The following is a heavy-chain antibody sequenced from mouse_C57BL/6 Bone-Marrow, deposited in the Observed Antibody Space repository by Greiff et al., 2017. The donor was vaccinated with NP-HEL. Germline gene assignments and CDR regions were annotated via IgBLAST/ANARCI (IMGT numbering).Heavy chain of an antibody. CDR2: ISDGGSYT. J-gene: IGHJ3*01. CDR1: GFTFSSYA. V-gene: IGHV5-4*03. CDR3: ARHGYPAWFAY. Sequence: EVMLVESGGLVKPGGSLKLSCAASGFTFSSYAMSWVRQTPEKRLEWVATISDGGSYTYYPDNVKGRFTISRDNAKNNLYLQMSHLKSEDTAMYYCARHGYPAWFAYWGQGTLVTVSA. D-gene: IGHD2-2*01.